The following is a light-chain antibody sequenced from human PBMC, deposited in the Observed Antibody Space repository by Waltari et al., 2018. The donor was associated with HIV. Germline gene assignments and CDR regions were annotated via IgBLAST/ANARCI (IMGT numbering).Light chain of an antibody. Sequence: EVVMTQSPATLSVSPGERATLSCRASHSVSSDIAWYQHKPVQAPRLLIYGASTRATTIPPRFSGSGSGTQFTLTISSLQSEDFAVYYCQQYLGWPRTFGQGTKLEIK. V-gene: IGKV3-15*01. J-gene: IGKJ2*01. CDR2: GAS. CDR3: QQYLGWPRT. CDR1: HSVSSD.